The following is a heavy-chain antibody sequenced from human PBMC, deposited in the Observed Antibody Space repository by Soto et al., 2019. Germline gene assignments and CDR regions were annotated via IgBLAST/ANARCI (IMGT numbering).Heavy chain of an antibody. CDR2: ISYDGSEK. V-gene: IGHV3-30*03. CDR3: AREGYSYGVPDDALDI. Sequence: PGGSLRLSCVASGFTFRGYGIHWVRQAPGKGLEWVAVISYDGSEKYYAESVKGRFTISRDNSKNALYLQMDSLRAEDTAVYYCAREGYSYGVPDDALDIWGQGTMVTVSS. CDR1: GFTFRGYG. J-gene: IGHJ3*02. D-gene: IGHD5-18*01.